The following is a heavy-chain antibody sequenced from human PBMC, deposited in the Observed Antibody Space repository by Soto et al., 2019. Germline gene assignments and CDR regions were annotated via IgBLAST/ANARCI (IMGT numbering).Heavy chain of an antibody. Sequence: QLQLQESGPGLVKPSETLSLTCTVSGGSIDKSTYYWCWIRQPPGKALEWIGSIYYSGSTYYYPSFKSRVTISVDTSRNQFSLKLSSVTAADTAVYYCARHHESGWYGYCGQGTLVTVSS. D-gene: IGHD6-19*01. J-gene: IGHJ4*02. V-gene: IGHV4-39*01. CDR1: GGSIDKSTYY. CDR3: ARHHESGWYGY. CDR2: IYYSGST.